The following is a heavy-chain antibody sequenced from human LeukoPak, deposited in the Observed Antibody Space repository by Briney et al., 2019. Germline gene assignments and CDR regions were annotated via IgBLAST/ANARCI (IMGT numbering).Heavy chain of an antibody. CDR2: ISGSGGST. CDR1: GFTFSSYA. Sequence: GGSLRLSCAPSGFTFSSYAMSWVRQAPGKGLEWVSAISGSGGSTYYADSVKGRFTISRDNSKNTLYLQMNSLRAEDTAVYYCAKTDYGVMITFGGVIDNSFDYWGQGTLVTVSS. D-gene: IGHD3-16*02. V-gene: IGHV3-23*01. CDR3: AKTDYGVMITFGGVIDNSFDY. J-gene: IGHJ4*02.